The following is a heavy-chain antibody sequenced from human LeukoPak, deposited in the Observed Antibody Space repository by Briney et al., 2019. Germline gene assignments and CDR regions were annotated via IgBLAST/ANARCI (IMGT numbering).Heavy chain of an antibody. J-gene: IGHJ3*02. CDR1: GYIFSRYY. Sequence: ASVKVSCKASGYIFSRYYVHWVRQAPGQGPEWMGMISPSGGGTDYAQKFRGRVTMTRDTSTATFYMELSSLRSEDTAVYFCARSEITTSGNDAFDMLGQGTMVTVSS. V-gene: IGHV1-46*01. D-gene: IGHD6-13*01. CDR3: ARSEITTSGNDAFDM. CDR2: ISPSGGGT.